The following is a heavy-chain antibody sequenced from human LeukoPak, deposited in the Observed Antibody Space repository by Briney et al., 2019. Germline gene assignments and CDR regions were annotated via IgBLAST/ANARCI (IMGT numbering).Heavy chain of an antibody. Sequence: GGSLTLSWAPSAFTFSDHYMSWIRQAPGKGLEWVSYISSSSYTVYADSVKCRFTISRDNAKSSLYLQMNSLRAEDTAVYYCARDIGMVRGVIITNHFDYWGQGTPVTVSS. CDR3: ARDIGMVRGVIITNHFDY. CDR1: AFTFSDHY. D-gene: IGHD3-10*01. CDR2: ISSSSYT. J-gene: IGHJ4*02. V-gene: IGHV3-11*06.